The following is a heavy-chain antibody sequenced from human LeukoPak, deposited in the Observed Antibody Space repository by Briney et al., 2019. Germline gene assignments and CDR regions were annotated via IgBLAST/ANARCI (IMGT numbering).Heavy chain of an antibody. CDR3: ARHPIVPKRYYYDSSGYYYYYYYMDV. V-gene: IGHV1-69*01. CDR2: IIPIFGTA. D-gene: IGHD3-22*01. CDR1: GGTFSSYA. J-gene: IGHJ6*03. Sequence: EASVKVSCKASGGTFSSYAISWVRQAPGQGLEWMGGIIPIFGTANYAHKFQGSVTITAHESTSTAYMELSSLRSEDTAVYYCARHPIVPKRYYYDSSGYYYYYYYMDVWGKGTTVTVSS.